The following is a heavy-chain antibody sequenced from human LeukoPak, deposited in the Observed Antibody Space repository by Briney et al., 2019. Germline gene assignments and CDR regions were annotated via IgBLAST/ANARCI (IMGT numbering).Heavy chain of an antibody. CDR1: GFTFSSYS. Sequence: GGSLRLSCAASGFTFSSYSMNWVRQAPGKGLEWGSSISSSSSYIYYADSVKGRFTISRDNAKNSLYLQMNSLRAEDTAVYYCARDGYCSGGSCYFEYFQHWGQGTLVTVSS. J-gene: IGHJ1*01. D-gene: IGHD2-15*01. CDR2: ISSSSSYI. V-gene: IGHV3-21*01. CDR3: ARDGYCSGGSCYFEYFQH.